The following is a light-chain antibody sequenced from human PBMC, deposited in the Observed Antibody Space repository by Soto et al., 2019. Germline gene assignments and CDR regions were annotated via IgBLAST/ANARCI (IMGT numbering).Light chain of an antibody. CDR3: QQGDSFPFT. CDR2: AAS. J-gene: IGKJ4*01. CDR1: QDISSW. Sequence: DIQLTQSPSFLSASVGDRVTITCRASQDISSWVAWYQQKPGKAPKLLISAASSLQSGVPRRFSGSGSGTEFTLIISSLQPEDFATYFCQQGDSFPFTFGGGTKVDIK. V-gene: IGKV1-12*01.